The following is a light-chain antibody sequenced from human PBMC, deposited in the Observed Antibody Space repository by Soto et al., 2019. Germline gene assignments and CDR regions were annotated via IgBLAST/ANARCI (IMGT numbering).Light chain of an antibody. CDR1: QSVSSY. CDR2: DAS. Sequence: EIVLTQSPATLSLSPGERATFSCRASQSVSSYLAWYQQKPGQAPRLLIYDASNRATGIPARFSGSGSGTDFTLTIRSLEPEDFAVYYCQQRSNWPRTFGPGTKVEIK. J-gene: IGKJ1*01. V-gene: IGKV3-11*01. CDR3: QQRSNWPRT.